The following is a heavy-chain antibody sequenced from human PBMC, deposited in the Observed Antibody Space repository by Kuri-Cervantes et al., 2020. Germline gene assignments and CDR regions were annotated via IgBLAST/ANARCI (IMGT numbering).Heavy chain of an antibody. CDR1: GYTFTSYY. V-gene: IGHV1-46*01. Sequence: ASVKVSCKASGYTFTSYYMHWVRQAPGQGLEWMGIINLSGGSTNYAQKFQGRVTMTRDTSTSTVYMELSSLRSEDTAVYYCAKDGPGYGEDFDYWGQGTLVTV. J-gene: IGHJ4*02. CDR3: AKDGPGYGEDFDY. CDR2: INLSGGST. D-gene: IGHD4-17*01.